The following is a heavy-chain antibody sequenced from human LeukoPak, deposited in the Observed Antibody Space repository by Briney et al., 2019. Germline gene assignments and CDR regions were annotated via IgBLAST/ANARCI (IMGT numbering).Heavy chain of an antibody. V-gene: IGHV3-21*01. J-gene: IGHJ4*02. Sequence: GGSLRLSCAASGFTFGSYSMNWVRQAPGKGLEWVSSISSSSSYIYYADSVKGRFTISRDNAKNSLYLQMNSLRAEDTAVYYCARDLLTYSSSWDYWGQGTLVTVSS. D-gene: IGHD6-13*01. CDR3: ARDLLTYSSSWDY. CDR2: ISSSSSYI. CDR1: GFTFGSYS.